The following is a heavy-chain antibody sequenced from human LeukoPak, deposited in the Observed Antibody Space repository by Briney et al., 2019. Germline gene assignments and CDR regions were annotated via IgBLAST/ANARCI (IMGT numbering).Heavy chain of an antibody. CDR1: GYTLTELS. CDR2: FHPEDGET. Sequence: SVKVSCKVSGYTLTELSMHWVRQAPGQGLEWMGGFHPEDGETVYAQKFQGRVTMTEDTSTDTAYMELSSLRSEDTAVYYCATGKIYCSTTSCSDDSWGQGTLVTVSS. CDR3: ATGKIYCSTTSCSDDS. J-gene: IGHJ4*02. D-gene: IGHD2-2*01. V-gene: IGHV1-24*01.